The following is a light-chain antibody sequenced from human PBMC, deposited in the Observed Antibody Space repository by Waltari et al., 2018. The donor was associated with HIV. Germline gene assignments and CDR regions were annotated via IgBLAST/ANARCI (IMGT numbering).Light chain of an antibody. Sequence: EIVLTQSPDTLSLSPGERATLPCRASQSVGNNYLAWYQQRPGQAPRLLVDDASRRATGIPDRFSGSGSGTDFTLTISRLEPEDFALYFCQQCAYSPLTFGGGTKVEI. J-gene: IGKJ4*01. CDR3: QQCAYSPLT. CDR2: DAS. V-gene: IGKV3-20*01. CDR1: QSVGNNY.